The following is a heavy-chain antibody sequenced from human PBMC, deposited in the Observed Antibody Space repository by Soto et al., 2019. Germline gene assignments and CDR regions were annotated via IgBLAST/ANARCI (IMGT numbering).Heavy chain of an antibody. Sequence: EVQLVESGGGSVQPGGSLRLSCAASGFTFSTFSRNWVRQAPGRGLEWISYISGGGRPISYADSVKARFTISRDNAKNSLYLQMDSLTDEDTSVYYCARDLGWAFDSWGQGTLVTVSS. V-gene: IGHV3-48*02. CDR2: ISGGGRPI. J-gene: IGHJ4*02. D-gene: IGHD6-19*01. CDR3: ARDLGWAFDS. CDR1: GFTFSTFS.